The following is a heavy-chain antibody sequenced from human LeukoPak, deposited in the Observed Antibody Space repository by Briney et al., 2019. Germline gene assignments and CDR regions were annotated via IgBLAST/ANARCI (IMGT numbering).Heavy chain of an antibody. V-gene: IGHV4-59*01. Sequence: SATLPLSCTVSGASTSHFYWNWIRQPPGKGLEWIGYMHNSGSSKHSPSLKSRVTISIDTSKNQFSLQLTSVTAADTAMYFCARSAEWLRNAFDIWGQGTVVSVSS. D-gene: IGHD5-12*01. CDR1: GASTSHFY. CDR2: MHNSGSS. CDR3: ARSAEWLRNAFDI. J-gene: IGHJ3*02.